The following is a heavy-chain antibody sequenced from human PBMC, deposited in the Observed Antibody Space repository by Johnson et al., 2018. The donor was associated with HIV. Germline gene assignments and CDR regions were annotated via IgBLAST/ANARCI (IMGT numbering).Heavy chain of an antibody. D-gene: IGHD3-10*01. CDR1: GFTFDDYT. V-gene: IGHV3-43*01. CDR2: ISCDGDST. CDR3: AKDNEKYYYGAGSLDAFDI. Sequence: VQLVESGGVVVQPGGSLRLSCAASGFTFDDYTMHWVRQAPGKGLEWVSLISCDGDSTYYADSVTGRFTISRDNSKNSLYLQMNSLRTEDTALYFCAKDNEKYYYGAGSLDAFDIWGQGTMVTVSS. J-gene: IGHJ3*02.